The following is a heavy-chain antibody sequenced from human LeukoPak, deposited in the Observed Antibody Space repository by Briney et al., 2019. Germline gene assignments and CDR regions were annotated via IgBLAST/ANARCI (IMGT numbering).Heavy chain of an antibody. CDR1: GYTFTGYY. J-gene: IGHJ4*02. Sequence: ASVKVSCKASGYTFTGYYMHWVRQAPGQGLEWMGWINPNSGGTNYAQKFQGRVTMTRDTSISTAYMELSRLRSDDTAVYYCARGGSYYDILTGYYVWGQGTLVTVSS. V-gene: IGHV1-2*02. D-gene: IGHD3-9*01. CDR3: ARGGSYYDILTGYYV. CDR2: INPNSGGT.